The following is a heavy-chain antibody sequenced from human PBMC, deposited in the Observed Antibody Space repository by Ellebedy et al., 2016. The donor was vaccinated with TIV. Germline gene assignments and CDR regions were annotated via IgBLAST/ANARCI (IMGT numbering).Heavy chain of an antibody. J-gene: IGHJ5*01. CDR2: IYQDGSDQ. CDR3: ARRGSYGDYAVHVNSWFDS. D-gene: IGHD4-17*01. V-gene: IGHV3-7*01. Sequence: PGGSLRLSCAASGFSFRSYWMSWVRQAPGKGLEWVANIYQDGSDQYYVDSVEGRFTISRDNANNILYLQMKSLRAEDTAVYYCARRGSYGDYAVHVNSWFDSWGQGTPVTVAP. CDR1: GFSFRSYW.